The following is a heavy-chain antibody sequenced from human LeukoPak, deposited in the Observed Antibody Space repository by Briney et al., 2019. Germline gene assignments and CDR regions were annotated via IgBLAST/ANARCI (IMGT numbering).Heavy chain of an antibody. D-gene: IGHD6-13*01. CDR1: GFTFCSYA. Sequence: GGSLRLSCAASGFTFCSYAMSWVRQAPGKGLGWVSAISGSGGSTYYADSVKGRFTISRDNSKNTLYLQMNSLRAEDTAVYYCAKDWRAAAVGYGMDVWGQGTTVTVSS. CDR2: ISGSGGST. CDR3: AKDWRAAAVGYGMDV. V-gene: IGHV3-23*01. J-gene: IGHJ6*02.